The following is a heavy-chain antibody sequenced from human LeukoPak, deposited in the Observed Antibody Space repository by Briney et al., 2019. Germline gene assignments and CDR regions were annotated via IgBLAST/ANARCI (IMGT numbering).Heavy chain of an antibody. J-gene: IGHJ4*02. CDR3: AKDPQKWESYFDY. CDR2: TRSDGSNK. V-gene: IGHV3-30*02. D-gene: IGHD1-26*01. Sequence: PGGSLRLACAASGFTFSSYGMHWVRQAPGKGLEWVAFTRSDGSNKYYADSVKGRFTISRDNSKNMLYLQMNRLRAEDTAVYYCAKDPQKWESYFDYWGQGTLVTVSS. CDR1: GFTFSSYG.